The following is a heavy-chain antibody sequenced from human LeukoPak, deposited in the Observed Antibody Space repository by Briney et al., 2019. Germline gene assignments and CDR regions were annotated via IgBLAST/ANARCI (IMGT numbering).Heavy chain of an antibody. Sequence: PGGSLRLSCAASGFTFSSYAMHWVRQAPGKGLEWVAVISYDGSNEYYGDSVKGRFTIFRDNSKNMLYLQMNTLRAEDTAVYYCAKNPGMDPYARFDYWGQGTLVTVSS. V-gene: IGHV3-30-3*02. D-gene: IGHD1-26*01. CDR3: AKNPGMDPYARFDY. CDR2: ISYDGSNE. CDR1: GFTFSSYA. J-gene: IGHJ4*02.